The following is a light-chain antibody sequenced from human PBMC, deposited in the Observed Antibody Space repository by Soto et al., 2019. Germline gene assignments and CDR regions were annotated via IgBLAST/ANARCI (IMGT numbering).Light chain of an antibody. Sequence: DIVMTQSPATLSVSVGDRSTITCRASQSISTYLNWYQHKPGKAPKLLIYGASTMETGIPARFSGSGSGTDFTLTVSSLQSEDFAVYYCQQYNNSPPLTFGQGTKVDIK. CDR3: QQYNNSPPLT. V-gene: IGKV3-15*01. CDR1: QSISTY. J-gene: IGKJ1*01. CDR2: GAS.